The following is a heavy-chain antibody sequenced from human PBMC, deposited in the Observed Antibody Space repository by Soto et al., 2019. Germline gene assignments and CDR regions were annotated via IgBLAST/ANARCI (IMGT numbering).Heavy chain of an antibody. J-gene: IGHJ5*01. D-gene: IGHD3-16*01. Sequence: QVQLQESGPGQVKPSETLSLTCTVSGGSMTSYYCSWIRKSAGKGLEWIGRIYISGLTNYNPSLESRVTMSFHTAKNQFSLRWSSVTASATAVYYFVRGKGGNQETLFDSWAEGILVSVSS. CDR3: VRGKGGNQETLFDS. V-gene: IGHV4-4*07. CDR1: GGSMTSYY. CDR2: IYISGLT.